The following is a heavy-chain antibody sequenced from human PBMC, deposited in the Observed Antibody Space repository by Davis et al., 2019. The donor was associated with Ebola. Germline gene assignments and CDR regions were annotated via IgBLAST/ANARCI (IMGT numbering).Heavy chain of an antibody. CDR2: ISVGDGGT. CDR3: AKGATVWMGTYFDY. CDR1: GFIFSTYV. V-gene: IGHV3-23*01. D-gene: IGHD5-24*01. J-gene: IGHJ4*02. Sequence: GESLKISCSASGFIFSTYVMSWVRQAPGKGLEWVSTISVGDGGTFYADSVKDRFTISRDNSKNTLYVQMNSLRAEDTAVYYCAKGATVWMGTYFDYWGQGTLVTVSS.